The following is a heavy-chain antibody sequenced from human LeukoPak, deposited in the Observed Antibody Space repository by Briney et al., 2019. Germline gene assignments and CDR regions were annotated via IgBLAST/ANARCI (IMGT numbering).Heavy chain of an antibody. D-gene: IGHD3-3*01. CDR1: GYTFTGYY. J-gene: IGHJ6*02. CDR2: INPNSGGT. V-gene: IGHV1-2*02. CDR3: AILITIFGVAYGMDV. Sequence: GASVKVSCKASGYTFTGYYMHWVRQAPGQGLEWMGWINPNSGGTNYAQKFQGRVTMTRDTSISTAYMELSRLRSDDTAVYYCAILITIFGVAYGMDVWGQGTTVTVSS.